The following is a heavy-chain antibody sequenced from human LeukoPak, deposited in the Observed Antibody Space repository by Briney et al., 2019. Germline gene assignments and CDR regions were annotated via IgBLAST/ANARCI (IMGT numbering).Heavy chain of an antibody. V-gene: IGHV3-21*01. J-gene: IGHJ6*03. Sequence: PGGSLRLSCAASGFTFSHYCMNWVRQAPGEGLEWVASISSTSEYVLHSDSVQGRFSISRDNARDSLFLEMNSLRAEDTAIYYCARVPLDIILLYYMDVWGKGTTVTVSS. CDR1: GFTFSHYC. CDR2: ISSTSEYV. CDR3: ARVPLDIILLYYMDV. D-gene: IGHD2-21*01.